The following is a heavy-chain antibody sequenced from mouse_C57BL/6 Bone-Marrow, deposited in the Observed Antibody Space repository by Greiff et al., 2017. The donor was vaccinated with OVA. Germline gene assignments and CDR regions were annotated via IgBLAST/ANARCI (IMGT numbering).Heavy chain of an antibody. CDR2: IDPNSGGT. V-gene: IGHV1-72*01. Sequence: QVQLQQSGAELVKPGASVKLSCKASGYTFTSYWMHWVKQRPGRGLEWIGRIDPNSGGTKYNEKFKSKATLTVDKPSSTAYMQLSSLTSEDSADDYCARDPLWYPYYYAMDYWGQGTSVTVSA. CDR1: GYTFTSYW. CDR3: ARDPLWYPYYYAMDY. D-gene: IGHD2-1*01. J-gene: IGHJ4*01.